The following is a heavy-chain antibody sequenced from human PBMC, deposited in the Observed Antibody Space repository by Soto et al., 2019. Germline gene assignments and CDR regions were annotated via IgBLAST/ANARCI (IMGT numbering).Heavy chain of an antibody. Sequence: GASVKVSCKASGYTFTSYAMHWVRQAPGQRLEWMGWINAGNGNTKYSQKFQGRVTITRDTSASTAYMELSSLRSEDTAVYYCARAPPHPYYDILTGPFYYYYGMDVWGHGTTVTVSS. D-gene: IGHD3-9*01. CDR1: GYTFTSYA. CDR3: ARAPPHPYYDILTGPFYYYYGMDV. CDR2: INAGNGNT. J-gene: IGHJ6*02. V-gene: IGHV1-3*01.